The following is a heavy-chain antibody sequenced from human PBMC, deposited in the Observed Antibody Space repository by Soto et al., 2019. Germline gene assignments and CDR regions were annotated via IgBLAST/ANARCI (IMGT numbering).Heavy chain of an antibody. CDR1: GGSISGSY. J-gene: IGHJ4*02. CDR2: VYYTGST. V-gene: IGHV4-59*01. Sequence: SETLSLTCSVSGGSISGSYWSWIRQSPGKGLEWLGYVYYTGSTNYSPSLRSRVSISVDTSKNEFSLRLGPVTAADTAVYFCARSVAVPGAHIDYWGQGTQVTVSS. CDR3: ARSVAVPGAHIDY. D-gene: IGHD6-19*01.